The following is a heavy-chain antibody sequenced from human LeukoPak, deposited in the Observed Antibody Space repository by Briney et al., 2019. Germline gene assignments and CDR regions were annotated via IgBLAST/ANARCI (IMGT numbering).Heavy chain of an antibody. CDR3: ARTPGIAVAGTGYFDY. D-gene: IGHD6-19*01. Sequence: GRSLRLSCAASGFTVSNNYMSWVRQSPGKGLEWVSVIYTDGSTYYADSVKGRFTISRDNSKNTVYLQMNSLRAEDTAVYYCARTPGIAVAGTGYFDYWGQGTLVTVSP. J-gene: IGHJ4*02. CDR2: IYTDGST. CDR1: GFTVSNNY. V-gene: IGHV3-53*01.